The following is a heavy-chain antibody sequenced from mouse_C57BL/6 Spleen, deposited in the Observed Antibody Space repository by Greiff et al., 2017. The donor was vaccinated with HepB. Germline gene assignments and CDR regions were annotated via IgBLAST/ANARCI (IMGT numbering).Heavy chain of an antibody. Sequence: QVQLQQSGAELVRPGASVTLSCKASGYTFTDYEMHWVKQTPVHGLEWIGAIDPETGGTAYNQKFKGKAILTADKSSSTAYMELRSLPSEDSAVYYCTRSWGFAYWGQGTLVTVSA. CDR2: IDPETGGT. V-gene: IGHV1-15*01. CDR1: GYTFTDYE. J-gene: IGHJ3*01. CDR3: TRSWGFAY.